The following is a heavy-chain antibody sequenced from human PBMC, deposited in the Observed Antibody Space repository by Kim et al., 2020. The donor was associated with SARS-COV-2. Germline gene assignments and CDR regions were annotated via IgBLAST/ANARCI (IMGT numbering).Heavy chain of an antibody. V-gene: IGHV3-30-3*01. D-gene: IGHD1-26*01. CDR3: ARVNSGSYYGAFDI. J-gene: IGHJ3*02. CDR1: GFTFSSYA. Sequence: GGSLRLSCAASGFTFSSYAMHWVRQAPGKGLEWVAVISYDGSNKYYADSVKGRFTISRDNSKNTLYLQMNSLRAEDTAVYYCARVNSGSYYGAFDIWGQGTMVTVSS. CDR2: ISYDGSNK.